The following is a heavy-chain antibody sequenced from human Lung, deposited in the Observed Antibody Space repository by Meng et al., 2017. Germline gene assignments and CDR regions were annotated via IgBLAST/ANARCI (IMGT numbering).Heavy chain of an antibody. V-gene: IGHV1-2*06. J-gene: IGHJ4*02. D-gene: IGHD6-25*01. CDR2: INPKSGDT. CDR1: GYNFPDYY. CDR3: ARDEDISAAGKLFGDY. Sequence: QVRRVQSGPEVKKPGASVKVSCKPSGYNFPDYYIHWVRRAHGQGLEWMGRINPKSGDTHYAQKFQARVTMTGDTSISTAYMELSGLRSDDTAMYYCARDEDISAAGKLFGDYWGQGTLVTVSS.